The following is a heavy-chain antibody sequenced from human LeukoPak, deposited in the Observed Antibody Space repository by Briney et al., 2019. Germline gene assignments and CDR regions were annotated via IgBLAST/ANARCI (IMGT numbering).Heavy chain of an antibody. Sequence: PGRSLRLSCAASGFTFSSYGMHWVRQAPGKGLEWVAVIWYDGSNKYYADSVKGRFTISRDNSKNTLYLQMNSLRAEDTAVYYCARFGPEQLALDYWGQGTLVTVSS. D-gene: IGHD6-6*01. CDR3: ARFGPEQLALDY. V-gene: IGHV3-33*01. CDR1: GFTFSSYG. J-gene: IGHJ4*02. CDR2: IWYDGSNK.